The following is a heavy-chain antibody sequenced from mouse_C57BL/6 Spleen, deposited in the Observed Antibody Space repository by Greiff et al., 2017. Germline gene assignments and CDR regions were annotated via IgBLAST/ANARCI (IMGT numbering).Heavy chain of an antibody. Sequence: VNLVESGAELVKPGASVKISCKASGYAFSSYWMNWVKQRPGKGLEWIGQIYPGDGDTNYNGKFKGKATLTADKSSSTAYMQLSSLTSEDSAVYFCAGRELVYAMDYWGQGTSVTGAS. CDR1: GYAFSSYW. J-gene: IGHJ4*01. V-gene: IGHV1-80*01. CDR2: IYPGDGDT. CDR3: AGRELVYAMDY. D-gene: IGHD4-1*01.